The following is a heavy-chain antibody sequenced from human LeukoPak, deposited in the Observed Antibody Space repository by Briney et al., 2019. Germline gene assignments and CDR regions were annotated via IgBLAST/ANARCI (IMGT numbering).Heavy chain of an antibody. V-gene: IGHV1-2*02. CDR2: IDPNSGDT. Sequence: ASVKVSCKASGYSFTGYFIHWVRQAPGQGLEWMGCIDPNSGDTKYAQKFQGRVSMPRDTSTRTAYMELSRLRSDDTAVYFCARSGSTGYSLDDWGQGTLVTVSS. J-gene: IGHJ4*02. CDR3: ARSGSTGYSLDD. D-gene: IGHD3-22*01. CDR1: GYSFTGYF.